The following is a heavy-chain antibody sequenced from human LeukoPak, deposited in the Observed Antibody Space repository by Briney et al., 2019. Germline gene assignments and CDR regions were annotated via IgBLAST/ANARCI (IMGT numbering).Heavy chain of an antibody. Sequence: GASVKVSCKASGYTFTGYYMHWVRQAPGQWLEWMGRIKPNSGGANYAQKFQGRVTMTRAASISTAYMELSRLRSDDTAVYYCARDFCGGDCYSRSTYMDVWGKGTTVTVSS. J-gene: IGHJ6*04. CDR2: IKPNSGGA. V-gene: IGHV1-2*06. CDR1: GYTFTGYY. CDR3: ARDFCGGDCYSRSTYMDV. D-gene: IGHD2-21*02.